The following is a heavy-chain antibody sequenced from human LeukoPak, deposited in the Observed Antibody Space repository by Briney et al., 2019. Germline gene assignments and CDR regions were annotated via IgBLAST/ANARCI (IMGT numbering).Heavy chain of an antibody. CDR3: AKASRVSNVDAVL. Sequence: GGSLRLSCAASGFTFGNYAMSWVRQAPAGGLEWVSSLRGDGETFYADSVKGRFTLSRDDSRNTVYLQLNNLRVEDTAVYYCAKASRVSNVDAVLWGQGTLVTVSS. CDR2: LRGDGET. CDR1: GFTFGNYA. V-gene: IGHV3-23*01. D-gene: IGHD1-1*01. J-gene: IGHJ4*02.